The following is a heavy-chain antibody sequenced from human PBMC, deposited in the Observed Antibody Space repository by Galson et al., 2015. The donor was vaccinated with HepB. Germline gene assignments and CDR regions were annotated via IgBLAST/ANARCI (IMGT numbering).Heavy chain of an antibody. CDR1: GFTFSSYW. D-gene: IGHD3-3*02. J-gene: IGHJ6*02. CDR3: ARDLARSYGMDV. Sequence: SLRLSCAASGFTFSSYWMHWVRQAPGKGLVWVSRINSDGSSTSYADSVKGRLTISRDNAKNTLYLQMNSLRAEDTAVYYCARDLARSYGMDVWGQGTTVTVSS. V-gene: IGHV3-74*01. CDR2: INSDGSST.